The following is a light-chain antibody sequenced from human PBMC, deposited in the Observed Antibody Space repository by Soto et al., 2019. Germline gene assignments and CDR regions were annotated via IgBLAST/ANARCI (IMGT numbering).Light chain of an antibody. CDR1: QSVSSY. V-gene: IGKV3-11*01. J-gene: IGKJ4*01. CDR3: QQRNSWPLT. CDR2: DAS. Sequence: EIVLTQSPATLSLSPGERATLTCRASQSVSSYLAWYQQKPGQAPRLLIYDASNRATGIPAKFSGSGSGTGFPLTHNRLKPENFGVYYCQQRNSWPLTFGGGTKVEIK.